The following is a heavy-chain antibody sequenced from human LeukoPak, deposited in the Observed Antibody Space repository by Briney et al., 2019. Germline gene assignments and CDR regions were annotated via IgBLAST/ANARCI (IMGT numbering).Heavy chain of an antibody. Sequence: GGSLRLSCAASGFTFSSYSMNWVRQAPGKGLEWVSYISSSGSTIYYADSVKGRFTMSRDNAKNSLYLQMNSLRAEDTAVYYCARPVVAATTPDTFDIWGQGTMVTVSS. V-gene: IGHV3-48*04. J-gene: IGHJ3*02. CDR2: ISSSGSTI. CDR3: ARPVVAATTPDTFDI. CDR1: GFTFSSYS. D-gene: IGHD2-15*01.